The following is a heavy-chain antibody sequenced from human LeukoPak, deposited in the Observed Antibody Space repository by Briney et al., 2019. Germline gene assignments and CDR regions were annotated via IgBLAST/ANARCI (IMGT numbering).Heavy chain of an antibody. V-gene: IGHV3-66*01. CDR1: GFTVSSNY. D-gene: IGHD3-22*01. Sequence: GGSLRLSCAASGFTVSSNYMSWVRQAPGKGLEWVSVIYSGGSTYYADSVKGRFTISRDNSKNTLYLQMNSLRAEDTAVYYCAREWSGADSSGYYPPYFDYWGQGTLVTVSS. CDR3: AREWSGADSSGYYPPYFDY. J-gene: IGHJ4*02. CDR2: IYSGGST.